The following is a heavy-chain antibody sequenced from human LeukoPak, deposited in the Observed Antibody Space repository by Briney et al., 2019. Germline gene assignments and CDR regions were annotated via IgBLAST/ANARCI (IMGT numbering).Heavy chain of an antibody. V-gene: IGHV3-30-3*01. CDR2: ISYDGSNK. D-gene: IGHD3-10*01. CDR1: GFTFSSYA. J-gene: IGHJ4*02. Sequence: HPGGSLRLSCAASGFTFSSYAMHWVRQAPGKGLEWVAVISYDGSNKYYADSVKGRFTISRDNSKNTLYLQMNSLRAEDTAVYYCARETLRFGEGGYIPDYWGQGTLVTVSS. CDR3: ARETLRFGEGGYIPDY.